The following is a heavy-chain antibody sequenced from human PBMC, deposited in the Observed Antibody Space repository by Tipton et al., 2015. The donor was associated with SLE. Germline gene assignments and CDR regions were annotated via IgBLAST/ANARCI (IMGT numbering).Heavy chain of an antibody. J-gene: IGHJ5*02. CDR2: IYYSGST. D-gene: IGHD3-3*01. CDR1: GGSISSYY. V-gene: IGHV4-59*01. Sequence: TLSLTCTVSGGSISSYYWSWIRQPPGKGLEWIGYIYYSGSTNYNPSLKSRVTISVDTSKNQFSLKLSSVTAADTAVYYCARALTYYDFWSGYLPGWFDPWGRGAQVTVSS. CDR3: ARALTYYDFWSGYLPGWFDP.